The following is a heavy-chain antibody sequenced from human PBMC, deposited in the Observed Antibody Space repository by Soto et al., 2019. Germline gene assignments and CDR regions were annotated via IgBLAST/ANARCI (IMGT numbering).Heavy chain of an antibody. Sequence: ASVKVSCKASGYTFTSYAMHWVRQAPGQRLEWMGWINAGNGNTKYSQKFQGRVTITRDTSASTAYMELSSLRSEDTAVYYCARTMITFGGVIVNFDYWGQGTLVTVSS. CDR2: INAGNGNT. J-gene: IGHJ4*02. CDR3: ARTMITFGGVIVNFDY. V-gene: IGHV1-3*01. CDR1: GYTFTSYA. D-gene: IGHD3-16*02.